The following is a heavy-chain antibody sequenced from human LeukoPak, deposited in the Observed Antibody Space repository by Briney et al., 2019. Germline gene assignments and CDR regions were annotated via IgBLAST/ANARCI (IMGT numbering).Heavy chain of an antibody. CDR3: AREGVTKYYFDY. CDR1: GGSISSYY. J-gene: IGHJ4*02. V-gene: IGHV4-59*01. D-gene: IGHD4-11*01. Sequence: SETLSLTCTVSGGSISSYYWSWIRQPPGKGLEWIGYIYYSGSTDYNPSLKSRVTISVDTSKNQFSLKLSSVTAADTAVYYCAREGVTKYYFDYWGQGTLVTISS. CDR2: IYYSGST.